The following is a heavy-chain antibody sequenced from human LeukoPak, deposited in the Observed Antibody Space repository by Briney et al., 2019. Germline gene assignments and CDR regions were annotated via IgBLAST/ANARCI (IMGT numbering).Heavy chain of an antibody. CDR3: AKRNPHTSGWYEY. D-gene: IGHD6-19*01. CDR1: GFTFSNYA. CDR2: ITGSGDTT. J-gene: IGHJ4*02. Sequence: GGSLRLSCVASGFTFSNYAMTWVCQAPGKGLEWVSAITGSGDTTYYADSVKGRFTISRDNSKNTPYLLMNSLRVDDTAVYFCAKRNPHTSGWYEYWGQGTLVTVAS. V-gene: IGHV3-23*01.